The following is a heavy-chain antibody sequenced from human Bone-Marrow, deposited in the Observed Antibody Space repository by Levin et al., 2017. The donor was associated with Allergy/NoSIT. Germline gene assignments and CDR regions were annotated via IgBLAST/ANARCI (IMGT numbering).Heavy chain of an antibody. J-gene: IGHJ3*02. V-gene: IGHV3-13*01. D-gene: IGHD5-18*01. CDR3: ARYNYEYIALDI. CDR1: GFTFRTHD. CDR2: IGTAGDT. Sequence: GALRLSCAASGFTFRTHDMHWVRQGTGKGLEWVSTIGTAGDTYYPDSVRGRFTISRENAKNSLYLQMNGLSAGDTAVYYCARYNYEYIALDIWGQGTMVTVSS.